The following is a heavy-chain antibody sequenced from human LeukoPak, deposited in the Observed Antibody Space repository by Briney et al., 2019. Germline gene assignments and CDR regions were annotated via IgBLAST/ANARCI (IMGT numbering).Heavy chain of an antibody. CDR3: ARDSPYFDY. J-gene: IGHJ4*02. CDR2: VYYNGNA. CDR1: GDSISGSSFY. V-gene: IGHV4-61*01. Sequence: PSETLSLTCTVSGDSISGSSFYWGWIRQPPGKGLEWIGYVYYNGNANYNPSLKSRVTISVDTSKNQFSLKLPSVTAADTAVYYCARDSPYFDYWGPGTLVTVSS.